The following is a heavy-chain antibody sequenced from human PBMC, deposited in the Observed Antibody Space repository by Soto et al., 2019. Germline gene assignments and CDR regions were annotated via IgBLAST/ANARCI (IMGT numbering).Heavy chain of an antibody. D-gene: IGHD2-15*01. Sequence: QVKLVQSGAGVRKPGASVKVSCKASGYTFRTSGMSWRRQAPGQGLEWMGWISTYNGDTNDAPKFQDRVTMPSDTSTSTVYMELRSLRSDDTAVYYCARAGAAPYYYYGMDVWGQGTRVTVSS. CDR3: ARAGAAPYYYYGMDV. CDR1: GYTFRTSG. V-gene: IGHV1-18*01. CDR2: ISTYNGDT. J-gene: IGHJ6*02.